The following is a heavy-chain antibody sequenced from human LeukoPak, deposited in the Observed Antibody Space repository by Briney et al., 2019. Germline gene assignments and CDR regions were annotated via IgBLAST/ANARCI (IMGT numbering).Heavy chain of an antibody. D-gene: IGHD3-3*01. CDR3: ARDHSRSYYDFWSGYSPFDY. V-gene: IGHV3-33*08. CDR1: AFTFSIYG. Sequence: PGRSLRLSCVASAFTFSIYGMHWVRQAPGKGLEWVAVIWYDGSNKYYADSVKGRFTISRDNSKNTLYLQMNSLRAEDTAVYYCARDHSRSYYDFWSGYSPFDYWGQGTLVTVSS. J-gene: IGHJ4*02. CDR2: IWYDGSNK.